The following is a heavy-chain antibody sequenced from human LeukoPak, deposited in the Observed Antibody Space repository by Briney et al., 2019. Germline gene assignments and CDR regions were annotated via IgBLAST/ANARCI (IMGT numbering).Heavy chain of an antibody. J-gene: IGHJ6*02. CDR3: ARGRYCSGGSCYSIPYYGMDV. CDR2: ISAYNGNT. CDR1: GYTFTSYG. D-gene: IGHD2-15*01. V-gene: IGHV1-18*01. Sequence: ASVKVSCKASGYTFTSYGISWVRQAPGQGLEWMGWISAYNGNTNYAQKLQGRVTMTTDTSTSTAYMELRSLRSDDTAVYYCARGRYCSGGSCYSIPYYGMDVWGQGTTATVSS.